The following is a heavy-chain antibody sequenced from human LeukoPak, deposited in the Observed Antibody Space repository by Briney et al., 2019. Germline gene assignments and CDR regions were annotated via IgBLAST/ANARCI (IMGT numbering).Heavy chain of an antibody. D-gene: IGHD3-9*01. CDR3: AREVRDILSGYYTDYYFYYMDV. V-gene: IGHV3-48*01. J-gene: IGHJ6*03. CDR2: ISSSLDSNI. Sequence: GGSLRLSCAASGFTFNVYSMNWVRQAPGKGLEWVSFISSSLDSNIYYADSVKGRFTISRDNAKNSLYLQMNSLRAEDTAVYYCAREVRDILSGYYTDYYFYYMDVWGKGTTVTVSS. CDR1: GFTFNVYS.